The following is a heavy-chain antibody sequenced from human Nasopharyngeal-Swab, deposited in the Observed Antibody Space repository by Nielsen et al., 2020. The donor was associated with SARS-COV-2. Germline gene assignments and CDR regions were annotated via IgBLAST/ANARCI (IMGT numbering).Heavy chain of an antibody. Sequence: GGSLRLSCAASGFTFSSYGMHWVRQAPGKRLEWVAVISYDGSNKYYADSVKGRFTISRDNSKNTLYLQMNSLRAEDTAVYYCAKLGGNSDGSYFDYWGQGTLVTVSS. CDR3: AKLGGNSDGSYFDY. CDR1: GFTFSSYG. CDR2: ISYDGSNK. V-gene: IGHV3-30*18. J-gene: IGHJ4*02. D-gene: IGHD4-23*01.